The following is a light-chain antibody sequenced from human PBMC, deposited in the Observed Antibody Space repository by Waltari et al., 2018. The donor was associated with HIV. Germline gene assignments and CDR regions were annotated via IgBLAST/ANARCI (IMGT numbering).Light chain of an antibody. V-gene: IGLV1-40*01. CDR2: SSS. CDR1: RPNNGSGYL. Sequence: SVLTPPPSVSAAPGQRVTISCTGSRPNNGSGYLVHWYHQLPGTAPKLLIYSSSDRALGVPDRCSGSKSGTSAALVSTGLQAEDEADYYCQSYDRISCVFGAGTKLTVL. CDR3: QSYDRISCV. J-gene: IGLJ3*02.